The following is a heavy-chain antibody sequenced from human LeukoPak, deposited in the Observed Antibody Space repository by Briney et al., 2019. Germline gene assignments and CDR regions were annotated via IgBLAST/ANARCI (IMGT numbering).Heavy chain of an antibody. CDR1: GGSISSSSYY. CDR2: INHSGST. D-gene: IGHD2-2*01. V-gene: IGHV4-39*07. J-gene: IGHJ4*02. Sequence: SETLSLTCTVSGGSISSSSYYWGWIRQPPGKGLEWIGEINHSGSTNYNPSLKSRVTISVDTSKNQFSLKLSSVTAADTAVYYCARGYGVVVPAARSFDYWGQGTLVTVSS. CDR3: ARGYGVVVPAARSFDY.